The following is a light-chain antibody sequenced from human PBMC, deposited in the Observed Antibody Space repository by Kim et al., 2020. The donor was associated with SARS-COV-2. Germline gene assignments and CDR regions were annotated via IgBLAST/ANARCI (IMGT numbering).Light chain of an antibody. CDR3: QQYNNWRS. CDR2: GAS. Sequence: LSVSPGERATLSCRASQSVSSNLAWYQQKPGQAPRLPIYGASTRATGIPARFSGSGSGTEFTLTISSLQSEDFAVYYCQQYNNWRSFGQGTKLEI. J-gene: IGKJ2*03. CDR1: QSVSSN. V-gene: IGKV3-15*01.